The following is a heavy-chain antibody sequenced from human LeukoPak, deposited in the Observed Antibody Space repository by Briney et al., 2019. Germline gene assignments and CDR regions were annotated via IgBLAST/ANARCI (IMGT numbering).Heavy chain of an antibody. J-gene: IGHJ4*02. V-gene: IGHV3-15*01. D-gene: IGHD2-2*02. CDR3: TTDAGGYTEPYFDY. CDR1: GFTFSNAW. Sequence: PGGSLRLSCAASGFTFSNAWMSWVRQAPGKGLEWVGRIKSKTDGGTTDYAAPVKDRFTISRDDSKNTLYLQVNSLKTEDTAVYYCTTDAGGYTEPYFDYWGQGTLVTVSS. CDR2: IKSKTDGGTT.